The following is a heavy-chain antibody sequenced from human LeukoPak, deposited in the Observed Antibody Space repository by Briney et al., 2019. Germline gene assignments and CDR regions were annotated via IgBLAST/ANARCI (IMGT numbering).Heavy chain of an antibody. CDR1: GFTFSSYG. J-gene: IGHJ4*02. CDR3: ARAKYSYGLYYFDY. Sequence: SLRLSCAASGFTFSSYGMHWVRQAPGKGLEWVAVIWYDGSNKYYADSVKGRFTISRDNSKNTLYLQMNSLRAEDTAVYYCARAKYSYGLYYFDYWGQGTLVTVSS. D-gene: IGHD5-18*01. V-gene: IGHV3-33*01. CDR2: IWYDGSNK.